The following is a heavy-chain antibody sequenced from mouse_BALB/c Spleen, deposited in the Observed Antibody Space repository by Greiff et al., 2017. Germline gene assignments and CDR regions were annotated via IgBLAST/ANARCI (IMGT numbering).Heavy chain of an antibody. CDR3: ARLEPDWFAD. V-gene: IGHV1-80*01. CDR1: GYAFSSYW. CDR2: IYPGEGDT. Sequence: QVQLKESGAELVRPGSSVKISCKASGYAFSSYWMNWVKQRPGQGLAWIGQIYPGEGDTNYNGKFKGKATLTADKSSSTAYMQLSSLTSEDSEVYFCARLEPDWFADWGQGTLVTVSA. J-gene: IGHJ3*01.